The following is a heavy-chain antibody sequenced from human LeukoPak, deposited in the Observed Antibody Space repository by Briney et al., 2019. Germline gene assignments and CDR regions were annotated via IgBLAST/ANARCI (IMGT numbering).Heavy chain of an antibody. J-gene: IGHJ4*02. Sequence: ASVKVSCKASGGTFSSYAISWVRQAPGQGLEWMGGIIPIFGTANYARKFQGRVTITADESTSTAYMELSSLRSEDTAVYYCARTSGDIVATMKDDYWGQGTLVTVSS. CDR1: GGTFSSYA. V-gene: IGHV1-69*13. D-gene: IGHD5-12*01. CDR2: IIPIFGTA. CDR3: ARTSGDIVATMKDDY.